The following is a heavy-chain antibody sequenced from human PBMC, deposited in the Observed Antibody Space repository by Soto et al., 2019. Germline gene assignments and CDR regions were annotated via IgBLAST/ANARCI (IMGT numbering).Heavy chain of an antibody. J-gene: IGHJ4*02. Sequence: GESLKISCAASGFTFSSYAMSWVRQAPGKGLEWVSAISGSGGSTYYADSVKGRFTISRDNSKNTLYLQMNSLRAEDTAVYYCAKLINFYSNYGWGYFDYWGQGTLVTVSS. CDR2: ISGSGGST. V-gene: IGHV3-23*01. CDR1: GFTFSSYA. D-gene: IGHD4-4*01. CDR3: AKLINFYSNYGWGYFDY.